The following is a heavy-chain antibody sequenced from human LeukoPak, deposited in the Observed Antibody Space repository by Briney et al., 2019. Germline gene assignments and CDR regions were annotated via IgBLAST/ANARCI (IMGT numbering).Heavy chain of an antibody. J-gene: IGHJ4*02. V-gene: IGHV3-15*01. Sequence: GGSLRLSCAASGFSFMNAWMIWVRQAPGKGLEWVVRIKSNADGGTPDYAAPARGRFTISRDDSKNTLYLQMNSLKTEDTAVYYCTTFYHEYSPYWGRGTLVTVSS. CDR2: IKSNADGGTP. D-gene: IGHD2/OR15-2a*01. CDR3: TTFYHEYSPY. CDR1: GFSFMNAW.